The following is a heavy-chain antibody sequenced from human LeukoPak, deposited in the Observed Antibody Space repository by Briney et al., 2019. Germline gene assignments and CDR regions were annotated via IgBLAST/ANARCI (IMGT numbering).Heavy chain of an antibody. V-gene: IGHV4-31*03. D-gene: IGHD6-6*01. CDR1: GGSISSGGYY. J-gene: IGHJ3*02. CDR2: IYYSGST. Sequence: PSQTLSLTCTVSGGSISSGGYYWSWIRPHPGKGLEWIGYIYYSGSTYYNPSLKSRVTISVDTSKNQFSLKLSSVTAADTAVYYCAGDPYSSSGDAFDIWGQGTMVTVSS. CDR3: AGDPYSSSGDAFDI.